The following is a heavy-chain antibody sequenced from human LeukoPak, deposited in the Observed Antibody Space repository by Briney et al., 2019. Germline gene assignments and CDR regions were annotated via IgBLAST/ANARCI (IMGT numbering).Heavy chain of an antibody. J-gene: IGHJ6*02. CDR2: IYYSGST. V-gene: IGHV4-61*01. Sequence: SETLSLTCTVSGGSVSSGSYYWSWIRQPPGKGLEWIGYIYYSGSTNYNPSLKSRVTISVDTSKNQFSLKLSSVTAADTAVYYCAGDSYYYYGMDVWGQGTKVTVSS. CDR1: GGSVSSGSYY. CDR3: AGDSYYYYGMDV.